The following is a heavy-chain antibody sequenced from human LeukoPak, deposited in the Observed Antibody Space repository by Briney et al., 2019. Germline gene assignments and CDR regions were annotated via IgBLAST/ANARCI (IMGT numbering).Heavy chain of an antibody. CDR2: MYTSGGA. CDR1: GGSISGYY. V-gene: IGHV4-4*07. Sequence: SETLSLICSVSGGSISGYYWSWIRQPAGKGLEWIGRMYTSGGAYYKPSLRSRVTMSVDTSKNQFSLKLTSVTAADTAVYYCARGPGDNYYYYYYYMDVWGTGTTVTVSS. J-gene: IGHJ6*03. CDR3: ARGPGDNYYYYYYYMDV. D-gene: IGHD7-27*01.